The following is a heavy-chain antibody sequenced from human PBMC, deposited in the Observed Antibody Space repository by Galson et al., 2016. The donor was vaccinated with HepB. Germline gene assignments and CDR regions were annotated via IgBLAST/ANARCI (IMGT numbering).Heavy chain of an antibody. CDR2: IYVLGNT. V-gene: IGHV4-61*01. CDR3: ARDNGDGYNAGY. CDR1: GGSVSGGSYF. J-gene: IGHJ4*02. Sequence: SETLSLTCTVSGGSVSGGSYFWSWIRQAPGKGLEWIGYIYVLGNTNYNPSLKSRVTISLDTSQNQLSLKLTSVTVADTAVYYCARDNGDGYNAGYWGQGTLVTVSS. D-gene: IGHD5-24*01.